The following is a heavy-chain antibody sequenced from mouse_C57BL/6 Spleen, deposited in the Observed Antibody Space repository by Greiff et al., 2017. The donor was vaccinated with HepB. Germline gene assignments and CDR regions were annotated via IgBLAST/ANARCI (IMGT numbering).Heavy chain of an antibody. J-gene: IGHJ2*01. V-gene: IGHV1-50*01. D-gene: IGHD2-1*01. CDR3: ARSGGNYGYFDY. CDR1: GYTFTSYW. Sequence: QVQLQQPGAELVKPGASVKLSCKASGYTFTSYWMQWVKQRPGQGLEWIGEIDPSDSYTNYNQKFKGKATLTVDTSSSTAYMQLSSLTSEDSAVYYCARSGGNYGYFDYWGQGTTLTVSS. CDR2: IDPSDSYT.